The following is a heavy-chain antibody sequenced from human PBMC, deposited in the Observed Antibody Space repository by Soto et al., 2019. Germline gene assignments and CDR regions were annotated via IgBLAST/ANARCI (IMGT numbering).Heavy chain of an antibody. D-gene: IGHD3-10*01. Sequence: SETLSLTCTVSGGSISSSSYYWGWIRQPPGKGLEWIGSIYYSGSTYYNPSLKSRVTISVDTSKNQFSLKLSSVTAADTAVYYCAVGFGELFAPFDYWGQGTLVTVSS. CDR3: AVGFGELFAPFDY. J-gene: IGHJ4*02. CDR1: GGSISSSSYY. V-gene: IGHV4-39*01. CDR2: IYYSGST.